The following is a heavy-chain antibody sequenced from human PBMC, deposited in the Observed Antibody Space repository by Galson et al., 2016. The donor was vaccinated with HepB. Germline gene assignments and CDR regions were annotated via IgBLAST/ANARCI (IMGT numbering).Heavy chain of an antibody. CDR2: ISVPTGNT. Sequence: MGWISVPTGNTNYAQKFQGRVTMTTDISTSTAFMELGSLRSDDTAVYYCARGGGRGGSDYWGQGTLVTVSS. CDR3: ARGGGRGGSDY. J-gene: IGHJ4*02. V-gene: IGHV1-18*01. D-gene: IGHD1-26*01.